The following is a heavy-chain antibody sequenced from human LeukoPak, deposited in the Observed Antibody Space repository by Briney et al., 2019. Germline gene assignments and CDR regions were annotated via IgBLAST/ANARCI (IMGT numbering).Heavy chain of an antibody. CDR2: IWYDGSNK. CDR1: GFTFSSYG. CDR3: ARDRGAQTRYNWNDRGSAFDI. V-gene: IGHV3-33*01. Sequence: GGSLRLSCAASGFTFSSYGMHWVRQAPGKGLEWVAVIWYDGSNKYYADSVKGRFTISRDNPKNTLYLQMNSLRAEDTAVYYCARDRGAQTRYNWNDRGSAFDIWGQGTMVTVSS. D-gene: IGHD1-1*01. J-gene: IGHJ3*02.